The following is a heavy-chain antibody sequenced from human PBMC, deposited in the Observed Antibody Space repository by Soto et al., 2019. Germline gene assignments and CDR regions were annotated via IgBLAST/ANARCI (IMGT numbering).Heavy chain of an antibody. CDR2: ISWNSGSI. CDR1: GFTFDDYA. Sequence: EVQLVESGGGLVQPGRSLRLSCAASGFTFDDYAMHWVRQAPGKGLEWVSGISWNSGSIGYADSVKGRFTISRDNAKNSLYLQMNSLRAEDTALYYCAKGSSGWAYWDQGTLVTVSS. J-gene: IGHJ4*02. D-gene: IGHD6-19*01. V-gene: IGHV3-9*01. CDR3: AKGSSGWAY.